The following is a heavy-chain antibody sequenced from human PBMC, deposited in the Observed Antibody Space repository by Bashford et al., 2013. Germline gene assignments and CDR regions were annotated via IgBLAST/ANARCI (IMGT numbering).Heavy chain of an antibody. D-gene: IGHD6-19*01. V-gene: IGHV3-33*01. Sequence: GGSLRLSCAASGFTFSSHGFHWVRQAPGKGLEWVAVTWYDERNKYYADSVKGRFTISKDNSKNTVYLQMNSLRAEDTAVYYCAPDELWTPVPGIGYFQNWGQGTLVTVSS. CDR1: GFTFSSHG. J-gene: IGHJ1*01. CDR3: APDELWTPVPGIGYFQN. CDR2: TWYDERNK.